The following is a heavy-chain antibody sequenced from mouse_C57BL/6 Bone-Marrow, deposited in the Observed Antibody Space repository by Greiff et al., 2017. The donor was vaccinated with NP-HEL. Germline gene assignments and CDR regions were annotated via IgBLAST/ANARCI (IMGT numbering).Heavy chain of an antibody. CDR1: GYTFTSYW. D-gene: IGHD2-1*01. CDR3: ARLGNYVWYFDV. Sequence: QVQLKQPGAELVKPGASVKLSCKASGYTFTSYWMHWVKQRPGQGLEWIGMIHPNSGSTNYNEKFKSKATLTVDKSSSTAYMQLSSLTSEDSAVYYCARLGNYVWYFDVWGTGTTVTVSS. J-gene: IGHJ1*03. CDR2: IHPNSGST. V-gene: IGHV1-64*01.